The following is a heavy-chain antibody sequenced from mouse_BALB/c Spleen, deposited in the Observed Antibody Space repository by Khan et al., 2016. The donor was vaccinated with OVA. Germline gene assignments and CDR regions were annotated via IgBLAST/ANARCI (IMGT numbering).Heavy chain of an antibody. V-gene: IGHV9-3-1*01. CDR2: INTYTGEP. J-gene: IGHJ4*01. CDR1: GHTFTKYG. Sequence: QIQLVQSGPELKKPGETVKISCKASGHTFTKYGMNWVKQAPGKSLKWMGWINTYTGEPTYADDFSGRFAFSLETSASTAYLQINNLKNEDTATXCCARPPYFSYVMDNWGQGTSVTVSS. D-gene: IGHD2-10*01. CDR3: ARPPYFSYVMDN.